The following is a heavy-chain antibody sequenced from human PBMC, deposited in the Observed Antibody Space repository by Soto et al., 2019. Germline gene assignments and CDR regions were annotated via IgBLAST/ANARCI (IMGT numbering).Heavy chain of an antibody. CDR1: GDSISSYC. CDR3: ARGHLGITTTGTWYDFDY. Sequence: SETLSLTCTVSGDSISSYCWTWIRQPPGKGLEYIGYIYYSGRTYYNPSLKSRVTISVDTSKNQFSLKLSSVTAADTAVYYCARGHLGITTTGTWYDFDYWGQGTLVTVSS. J-gene: IGHJ4*02. D-gene: IGHD2-15*01. CDR2: IYYSGRT. V-gene: IGHV4-59*01.